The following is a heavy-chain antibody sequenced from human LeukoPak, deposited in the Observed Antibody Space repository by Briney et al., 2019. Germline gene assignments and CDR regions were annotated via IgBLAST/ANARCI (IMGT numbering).Heavy chain of an antibody. J-gene: IGHJ4*02. V-gene: IGHV3-23*01. CDR2: ISGGGRST. CDR3: ARGRTYYDFWSGYYEAKFDY. CDR1: GFTVTNFA. Sequence: GGSLRLSCAASGFTVTNFAMNWVRQAPGKGLEWVSGISGGGRSTYYVDSVRGRFTISRDNSKNTVYLQMNSLRAEDTAVYYCARGRTYYDFWSGYYEAKFDYWGQGTLVTVSS. D-gene: IGHD3-3*01.